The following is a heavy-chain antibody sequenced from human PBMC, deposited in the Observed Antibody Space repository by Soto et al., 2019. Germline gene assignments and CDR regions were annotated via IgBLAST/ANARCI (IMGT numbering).Heavy chain of an antibody. J-gene: IGHJ4*02. CDR1: GFTFSSYT. Sequence: VQVEESGGGLVQPGGSLRLSCAASGFTFSSYTMHWVRQAPGKGLDWVSTIGDTGKNTYYADSAKGRFTISRDNSKNTLYLQMNRLRADDTAVYCCAKDRGGWFFDYWGQGTLVTVSS. CDR2: IGDTGKNT. D-gene: IGHD6-19*01. CDR3: AKDRGGWFFDY. V-gene: IGHV3-23*04.